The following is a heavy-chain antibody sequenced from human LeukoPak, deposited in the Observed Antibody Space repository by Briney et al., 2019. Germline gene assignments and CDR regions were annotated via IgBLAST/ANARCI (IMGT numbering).Heavy chain of an antibody. CDR2: IYYCGST. D-gene: IGHD6-19*01. V-gene: IGHV4-59*08. CDR1: GGSISGYY. J-gene: IGHJ4*02. Sequence: PSETLSLTCTVSGGSISGYYWSWIRQPPGKGLECLGYIYYCGSTNYNPSLKSRVTISIDTSKNHFSLKLSSVTAADTAVYYCARRGYSSGFYYFDYWGQGTLVTVSS. CDR3: ARRGYSSGFYYFDY.